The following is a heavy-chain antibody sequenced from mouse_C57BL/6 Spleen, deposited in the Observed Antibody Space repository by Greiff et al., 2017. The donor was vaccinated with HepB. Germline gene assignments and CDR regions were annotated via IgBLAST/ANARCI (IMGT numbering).Heavy chain of an antibody. CDR3: ARYDGYYDC. CDR2: INPNNGGT. D-gene: IGHD2-3*01. Sequence: EVQLQQSGPELVKPGASVKISCKASGYTFTDYYMNWVKQSHGKSLEWIGDINPNNGGTSYNQKFKGKATLTVDKSSSTAYMELRSLTSEDSAVYYCARYDGYYDCWGQGTTLTVSS. J-gene: IGHJ2*01. V-gene: IGHV1-26*01. CDR1: GYTFTDYY.